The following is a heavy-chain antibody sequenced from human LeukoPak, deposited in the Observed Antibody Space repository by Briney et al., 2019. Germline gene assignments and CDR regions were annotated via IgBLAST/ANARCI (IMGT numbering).Heavy chain of an antibody. Sequence: GGSLRLSCAASGFAISTYWMSWVRQAPGKGLEWVANIRQDGSQKYYVDSVKGRFTISRDNAKNSLYLQMDSLRAEDTAVYSCATQRPAGAVDYWGQGTLVTVSS. V-gene: IGHV3-7*01. D-gene: IGHD1-1*01. CDR3: ATQRPAGAVDY. J-gene: IGHJ4*02. CDR2: IRQDGSQK. CDR1: GFAISTYW.